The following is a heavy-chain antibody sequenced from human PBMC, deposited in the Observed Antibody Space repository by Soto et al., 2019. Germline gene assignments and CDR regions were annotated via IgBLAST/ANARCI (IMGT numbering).Heavy chain of an antibody. CDR3: AINLDATHCISTSCYDGNYYYYGMDV. J-gene: IGHJ6*02. CDR1: GFTFSSYS. Sequence: EVQLVESGGGLVQPGGSLRLSCAASGFTFSSYSMNWVRQAPGKGLEWVSYISSSSSTIYYADSVKGRFTISRDNAKNSLYLQMNSLRDEDTAVYYCAINLDATHCISTSCYDGNYYYYGMDVWGQGTTVTVSS. V-gene: IGHV3-48*02. D-gene: IGHD2-2*01. CDR2: ISSSSSTI.